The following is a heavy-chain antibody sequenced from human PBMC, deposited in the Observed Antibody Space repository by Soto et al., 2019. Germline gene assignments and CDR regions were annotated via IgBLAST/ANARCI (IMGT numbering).Heavy chain of an antibody. D-gene: IGHD3-10*01. CDR1: EFTFEDYA. V-gene: IGHV3-9*01. CDR3: AKGRTRPLQLGSFGDNAFDV. J-gene: IGHJ3*01. Sequence: GGSLRLSCAASEFTFEDYAMHWVRQAPGKGLEWVSGISWNSGTLVYADSVKGRFTISRDNAKNSLFLQMNSLRAEDTALYFCAKGRTRPLQLGSFGDNAFDVWGQGTMVTVSS. CDR2: ISWNSGTL.